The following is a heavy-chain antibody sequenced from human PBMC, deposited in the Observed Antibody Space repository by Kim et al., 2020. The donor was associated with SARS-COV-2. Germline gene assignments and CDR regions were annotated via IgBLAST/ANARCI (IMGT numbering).Heavy chain of an antibody. Sequence: SETLSLTCTVSGGSVSSGSYYWSWIRQPPGKGLEWIGYIYYSGSTNYNPSLKSRVTISVDTSKNQFSLKLSSVTAADTAVYYCARGPAYYYDSSGYYYVYFDYWGQGTLVTVSS. CDR2: IYYSGST. CDR3: ARGPAYYYDSSGYYYVYFDY. CDR1: GGSVSSGSYY. V-gene: IGHV4-61*01. J-gene: IGHJ4*02. D-gene: IGHD3-22*01.